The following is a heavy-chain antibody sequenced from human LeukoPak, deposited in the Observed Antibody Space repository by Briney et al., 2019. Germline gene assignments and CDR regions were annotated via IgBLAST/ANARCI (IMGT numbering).Heavy chain of an antibody. V-gene: IGHV4-34*01. CDR3: ARLLGGNSFYFDY. Sequence: SETLSLTCAVYGGSFSGYYWSWIRQPPGKGLEWIGEINHSGSTNYNPSLKSRVTISVDTSKNQFSLKLSSVTAADTAVYYCARLLGGNSFYFDYWGQGTLVTVSS. CDR2: INHSGST. J-gene: IGHJ4*02. D-gene: IGHD1-26*01. CDR1: GGSFSGYY.